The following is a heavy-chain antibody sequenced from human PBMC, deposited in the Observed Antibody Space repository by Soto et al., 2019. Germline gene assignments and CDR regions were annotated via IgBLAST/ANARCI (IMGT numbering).Heavy chain of an antibody. J-gene: IGHJ4*02. CDR1: GGSFSPSY. CDR2: IYYSGST. Sequence: PXETLSLTCTVSGGSFSPSYWRGTRQTPGKGLAWIGYIYYSGSTNYNPSLKSRVTVSVDTSKNQFSLQLSSVTAADTAVYYCARGRAYGSTGYFDYWGQGTLVTVSS. V-gene: IGHV4-59*01. D-gene: IGHD1-7*01. CDR3: ARGRAYGSTGYFDY.